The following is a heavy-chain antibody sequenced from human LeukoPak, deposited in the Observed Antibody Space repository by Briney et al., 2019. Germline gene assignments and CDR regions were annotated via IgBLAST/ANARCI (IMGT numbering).Heavy chain of an antibody. CDR3: ARDLGYGEFDY. J-gene: IGHJ4*02. V-gene: IGHV4-34*01. CDR1: GGSFSHYY. CDR2: VDHSGST. Sequence: SETLSLTCGVYGGSFSHYYWSWIRQPPGQGLEWIGEVDHSGSTAYNPSLKSRVTISVDTSKNQFSLKLSSVTAADTAVYYCARDLGYGEFDYWGQGTLVTVSS. D-gene: IGHD4-17*01.